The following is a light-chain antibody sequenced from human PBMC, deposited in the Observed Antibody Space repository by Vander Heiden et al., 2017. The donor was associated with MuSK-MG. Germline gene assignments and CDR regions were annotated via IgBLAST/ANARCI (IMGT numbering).Light chain of an antibody. V-gene: IGKV4-1*01. CDR2: WAS. Sequence: DIVMTQSPDSLAVSLGERATINCKSSQSVLYSSKNKNYLAWYQQKPGQPPKLLIYWASNREYGVPDRFSGSGSGTDFTLTSSSLQDEDVAVYYWQQDYSTLSFGQGTKLEIK. J-gene: IGKJ2*01. CDR1: QSVLYSSKNKNY. CDR3: QQDYSTLS.